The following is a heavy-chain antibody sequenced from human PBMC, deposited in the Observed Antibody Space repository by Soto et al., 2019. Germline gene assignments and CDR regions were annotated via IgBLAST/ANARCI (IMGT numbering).Heavy chain of an antibody. D-gene: IGHD6-6*01. CDR2: ISAHNGNT. Sequence: QVHLVQSGAEVKKPGASVKVSCKASGYTFTSYGITWVRQAPGQGLEWRGWISAHNGNTDYAQKLQGRVIVTRDTSTSTAYMELRSLLSDDTAVYYCARGRDGDYWGQGALVTVSS. CDR1: GYTFTSYG. CDR3: ARGRDGDY. J-gene: IGHJ4*02. V-gene: IGHV1-18*01.